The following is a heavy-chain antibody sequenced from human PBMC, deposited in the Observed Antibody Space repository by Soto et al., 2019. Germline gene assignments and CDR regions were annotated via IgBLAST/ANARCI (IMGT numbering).Heavy chain of an antibody. CDR2: IYYSGST. CDR1: DGPVSGRSDH. D-gene: IGHD3-22*01. Sequence: SEPLPLPRTVSDGPVSGRSDHRSWIRQPPGKGLEWIGYIYYSGSTNYNPSLKSRVTISVDTSKNQFSLKLSSVTAADTAVYYCASAMGGYYDSSGYYYGAFDIWGQGTMVTVSS. V-gene: IGHV4-61*01. CDR3: ASAMGGYYDSSGYYYGAFDI. J-gene: IGHJ3*02.